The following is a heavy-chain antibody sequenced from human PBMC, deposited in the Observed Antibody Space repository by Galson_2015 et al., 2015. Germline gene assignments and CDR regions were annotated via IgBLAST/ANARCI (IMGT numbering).Heavy chain of an antibody. CDR1: GYTFTGYY. J-gene: IGHJ4*02. CDR3: ARGDPHRGSDY. V-gene: IGHV1-2*06. CDR2: INPNSGDA. Sequence: SVKVSCKASGYTFTGYYMHWVRQAPGQGLRWMGRINPNSGDANYAQEFQGRVTLTRGTSISTAYMELSRLRSDDTAVYYCARGDPHRGSDYWGQGTLVSVSS. D-gene: IGHD6-25*01.